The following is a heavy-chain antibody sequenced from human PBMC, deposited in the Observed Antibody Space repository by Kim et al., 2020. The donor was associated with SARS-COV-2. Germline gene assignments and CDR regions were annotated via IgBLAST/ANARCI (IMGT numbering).Heavy chain of an antibody. J-gene: IGHJ5*02. V-gene: IGHV4-59*01. CDR2: IYYSGST. Sequence: SETLSLTCTVSGGSISSYYWSWIRQPPGKGLEWIGYIYYSGSTNYNPSLKSRVTISVDTSKNQFSLKLSSVTAADTAVYYCARGNYTQYYDILTGYYRTTRGWFDPWGQGTLVTVSS. CDR3: ARGNYTQYYDILTGYYRTTRGWFDP. D-gene: IGHD3-9*01. CDR1: GGSISSYY.